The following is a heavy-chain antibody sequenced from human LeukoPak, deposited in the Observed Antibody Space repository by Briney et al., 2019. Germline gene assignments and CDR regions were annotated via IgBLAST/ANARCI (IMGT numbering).Heavy chain of an antibody. J-gene: IGHJ4*02. CDR1: GFTFSTTA. CDR2: ISGSGDNTVMSGSGENT. Sequence: PGGSLRLSCAASGFTFSTTAMGWVRQAPGKGLEWLSVISGSGDNTVMSGSGENTYYADSVKGRVTISRDNSKNTLYLQMNSLRGEDTAVYYCATEIIYQKGMITFGGVLEDWGQGTLVTVSS. D-gene: IGHD3-16*01. CDR3: ATEIIYQKGMITFGGVLED. V-gene: IGHV3-23*01.